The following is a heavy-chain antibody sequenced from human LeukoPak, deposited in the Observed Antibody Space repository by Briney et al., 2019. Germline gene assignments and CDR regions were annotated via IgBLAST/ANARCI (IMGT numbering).Heavy chain of an antibody. D-gene: IGHD2-2*01. CDR3: ARDLHLVEPLVNFDD. CDR2: ISADNGNT. J-gene: IGHJ4*02. CDR1: GYTFSNHG. Sequence: ASVKVSCKASGYTFSNHGISWVRQAPGQGLEWMGWISADNGNTNYAQKFQGRVTIATDTSTSTAYMEMRSLRSDDTAVYYCARDLHLVEPLVNFDDWGQGTLVTVSS. V-gene: IGHV1-18*01.